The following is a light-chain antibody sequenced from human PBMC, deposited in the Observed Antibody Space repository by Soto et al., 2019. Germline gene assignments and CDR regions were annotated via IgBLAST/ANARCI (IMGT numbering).Light chain of an antibody. CDR2: WAS. V-gene: IGKV4-1*01. J-gene: IGKJ4*01. CDR1: QSVLYSSDNKNY. CDR3: QQYYSAPLT. Sequence: DIVMIQFPDSLAVSLGERATINCKSSQSVLYSSDNKNYLAWYQQKPGQPPKLLIYWASSRESGVSDRFSGSGSVTDFTLNISSLQAEDVDVYFCQQYYSAPLTFSGGTKVEIK.